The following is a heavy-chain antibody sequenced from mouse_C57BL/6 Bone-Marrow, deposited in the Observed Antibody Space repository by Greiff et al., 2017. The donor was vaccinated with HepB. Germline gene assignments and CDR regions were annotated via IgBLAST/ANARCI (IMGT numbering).Heavy chain of an antibody. CDR3: ASYGNYVYYYAMDY. CDR1: GYSFTDYI. CDR2: INPNYGTT. J-gene: IGHJ4*01. Sequence: LQESGPELVKPGASVKISCKASGYSFTDYIMNWVKQSNGKSLEWIGVINPNYGTTSYNQKFKGKATLTVDQSSSTAYMQLNSLTSEDSAVYYCASYGNYVYYYAMDYWGQGTSVTVSS. D-gene: IGHD2-1*01. V-gene: IGHV1-39*01.